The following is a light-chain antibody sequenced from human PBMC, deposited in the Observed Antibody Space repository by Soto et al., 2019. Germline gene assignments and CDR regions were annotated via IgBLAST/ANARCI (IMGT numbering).Light chain of an antibody. CDR1: QSVSFSS. CDR2: GKS. Sequence: EIVLTQSPGTLSLSPGERATLSCRASQSVSFSSLAWYQHKPGRAPRLLIYGKSSRATGIPDRFSGSGSGTDFTLIISKVEPEDFGVYFCQQYASSPLTFGGGTRWIS. J-gene: IGKJ4*01. V-gene: IGKV3-20*01. CDR3: QQYASSPLT.